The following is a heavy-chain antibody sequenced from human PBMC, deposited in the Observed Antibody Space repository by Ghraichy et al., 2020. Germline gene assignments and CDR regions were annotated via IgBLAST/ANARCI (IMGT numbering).Heavy chain of an antibody. J-gene: IGHJ4*02. CDR3: ARLRPIWELIGNYFDY. CDR1: SDSIISNNYY. D-gene: IGHD1-26*01. V-gene: IGHV4-39*01. CDR2: IYYSGTT. Sequence: SETLSLTCTVSSDSIISNNYYWGWLRQPPGKGLEYIGSIYYSGTTYHNPSLRSRVTISVDTSKNQFSLKLSSVTAADTAVYYCARLRPIWELIGNYFDYWGQGALVTVSS.